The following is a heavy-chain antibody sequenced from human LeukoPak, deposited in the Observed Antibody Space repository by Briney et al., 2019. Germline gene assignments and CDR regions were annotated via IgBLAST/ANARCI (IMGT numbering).Heavy chain of an antibody. CDR1: GFTFSSYW. V-gene: IGHV3-7*01. D-gene: IGHD2-15*01. CDR2: IKQDGSEK. J-gene: IGHJ4*02. CDR3: AREGGDIVVVVAANEGFDY. Sequence: LGGSLRLSCAASGFTFSSYWMSWVRQAPGKGLEWVANIKQDGSEKYYVDSVKGRFTISRDNAKNSLYLQMNSLRAEDTAVYYCAREGGDIVVVVAANEGFDYWGQGTLVTVSS.